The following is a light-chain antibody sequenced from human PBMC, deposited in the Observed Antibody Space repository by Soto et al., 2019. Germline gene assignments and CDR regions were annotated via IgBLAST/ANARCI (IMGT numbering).Light chain of an antibody. CDR1: QSVSIY. V-gene: IGKV3-11*01. Sequence: EIVLTQSPATLSLSPGERATLSCRASQSVSIYLAWYQQKPGQPPRLLIYDASSRATGIPARFSGSGSGTDFTLTISSLEPEDFAVYYCQQRSKWPLTFGGGTKVEIK. CDR2: DAS. J-gene: IGKJ4*01. CDR3: QQRSKWPLT.